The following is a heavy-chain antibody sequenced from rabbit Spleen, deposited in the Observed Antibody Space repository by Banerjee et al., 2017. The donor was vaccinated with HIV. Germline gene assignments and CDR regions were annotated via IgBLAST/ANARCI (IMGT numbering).Heavy chain of an antibody. CDR2: INIVTYKA. Sequence: QEQLVESGGGLVKPEGSLTLTCKASGFSFSDRDVMCWVRQAPGKGLEWIACINIVTYKAGYATRAKGRFTISRTSSTTVTLQMTSLTAADTATYFCARDLIGVIGWNFNLWGPGTLVTVS. CDR3: ARDLIGVIGWNFNL. J-gene: IGHJ4*01. V-gene: IGHV1S45*01. D-gene: IGHD1-1*01. CDR1: GFSFSDRDV.